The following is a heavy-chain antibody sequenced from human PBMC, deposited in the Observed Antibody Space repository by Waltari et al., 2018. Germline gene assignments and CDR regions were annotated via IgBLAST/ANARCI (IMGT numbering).Heavy chain of an antibody. V-gene: IGHV3-23*04. Sequence: EVQLVESGGGLVQPGGSLRLSCAASGFTFSSYAMSWVSQAPGKGLEGVSAISVSGGSTYYADSVKGRFTISRDNSKNTLYLQMNSLRAEDTAVYYCAKGRFDGIAAAVNDYWGQGTLVTVSS. J-gene: IGHJ4*02. D-gene: IGHD6-13*01. CDR3: AKGRFDGIAAAVNDY. CDR1: GFTFSSYA. CDR2: ISVSGGST.